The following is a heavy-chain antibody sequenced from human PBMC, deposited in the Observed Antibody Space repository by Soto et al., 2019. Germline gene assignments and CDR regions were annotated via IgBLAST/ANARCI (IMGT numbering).Heavy chain of an antibody. J-gene: IGHJ4*02. CDR1: GFSLNTASGVG. CDR3: ARAQWFGDTFDY. Sequence: QITLKESGPTVVKPTQTLTLTCTFSGFSLNTASGVGVGWIRQPPGKSLEWLALVYLDDDKRYSPSLKSRRSITMDSSKNQLVLTMTIKDTVDTASYYCARAQWFGDTFDYWGQGTLVTVSS. D-gene: IGHD3-10*01. V-gene: IGHV2-5*02. CDR2: VYLDDDK.